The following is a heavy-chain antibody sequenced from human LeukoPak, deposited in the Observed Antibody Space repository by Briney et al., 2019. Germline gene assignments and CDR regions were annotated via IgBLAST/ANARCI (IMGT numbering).Heavy chain of an antibody. CDR1: GGSISSSSYY. J-gene: IGHJ5*02. CDR3: ASGIVVPAAHNWFDP. V-gene: IGHV4-39*07. D-gene: IGHD2-2*01. CDR2: IYYSGST. Sequence: SETLSLTCTVSGGSISSSSYYWGWIRQPPGKGLEWIGSIYYSGSTYYSPSLKSRVTISVDTSKNQFSLKLSSVTAADTAVYYCASGIVVPAAHNWFDPWGQGTLVTVSS.